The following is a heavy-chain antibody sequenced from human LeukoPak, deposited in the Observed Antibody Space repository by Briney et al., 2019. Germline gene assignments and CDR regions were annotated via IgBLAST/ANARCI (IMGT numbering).Heavy chain of an antibody. D-gene: IGHD3-10*01. CDR1: GYTFSSYW. Sequence: GESLKISCKGSGYTFSSYWIGWVRQMPGKGLEWMGIIYPDDSYTKYSPSFQGQVTISADKSISTAYLQWSSLKASDTAMYYCARSYYGSGNMGRLDVWGQGTTVTVSS. CDR3: ARSYYGSGNMGRLDV. V-gene: IGHV5-51*01. J-gene: IGHJ6*02. CDR2: IYPDDSYT.